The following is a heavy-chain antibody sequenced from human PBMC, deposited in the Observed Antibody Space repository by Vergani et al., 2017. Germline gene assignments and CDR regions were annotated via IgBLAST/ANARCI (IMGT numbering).Heavy chain of an antibody. CDR1: GFTFSSYG. D-gene: IGHD2-2*01. Sequence: QVQLVESGGGVVQPGGSLRLSCAASGFTFSSYGMHWVRQAPGKGLEWVAVIWYDGSNKYYADSVKGRFTISRDNSKNTLYLQMNSLRAEDMDVYYCARVGIRYCSSTSCYWGWFDPWGQGTLVTVSS. V-gene: IGHV3-33*01. CDR3: ARVGIRYCSSTSCYWGWFDP. CDR2: IWYDGSNK. J-gene: IGHJ5*02.